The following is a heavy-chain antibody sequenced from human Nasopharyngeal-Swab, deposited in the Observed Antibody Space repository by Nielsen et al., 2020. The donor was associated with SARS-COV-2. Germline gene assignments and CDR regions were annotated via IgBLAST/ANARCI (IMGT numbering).Heavy chain of an antibody. D-gene: IGHD2-15*01. J-gene: IGHJ1*01. CDR3: ARPGGYCSGGNCYSAEYFQY. CDR1: GYTFTSFW. CDR2: IFPGDSET. V-gene: IGHV5-51*01. Sequence: GESLKISCQASGYTFTSFWIGWVRQMPGKGLEWMGIIFPGDSETRYSPSFQGQVTISADKSITTAYLQWRSLKASDTAMYYCARPGGYCSGGNCYSAEYFQYWGQGTLVTASS.